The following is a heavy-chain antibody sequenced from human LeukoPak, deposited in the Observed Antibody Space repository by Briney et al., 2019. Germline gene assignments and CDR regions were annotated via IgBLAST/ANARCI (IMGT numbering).Heavy chain of an antibody. D-gene: IGHD2-15*01. J-gene: IGHJ5*02. CDR1: GYTLTGYY. V-gene: IGHV1-2*02. CDR3: AKGRFLDP. CDR2: INPNNGGT. Sequence: ASVILSCKASGYTLTGYYVHWVRQAPGQGLEWMGWINPNNGGTNYAQKFQGRVTMTTDTSISTAYMDLSSLRSDDTAVYYCAKGRFLDPWGQGTLVTVSS.